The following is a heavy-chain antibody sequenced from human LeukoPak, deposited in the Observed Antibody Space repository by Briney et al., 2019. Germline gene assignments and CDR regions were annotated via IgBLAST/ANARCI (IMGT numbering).Heavy chain of an antibody. CDR1: GYTLTELS. Sequence: GASVKVSCKVSGYTLTELSMHWVRQAPGKGLEWMGGFDPEDGETIYAQKFQGRVTMTEDTSTDTAYMELSSLRSEDAAVYYCARDLRNTREIEFDPWGQGTLVTVSS. CDR3: ARDLRNTREIEFDP. V-gene: IGHV1-24*01. J-gene: IGHJ5*02. CDR2: FDPEDGET. D-gene: IGHD5-24*01.